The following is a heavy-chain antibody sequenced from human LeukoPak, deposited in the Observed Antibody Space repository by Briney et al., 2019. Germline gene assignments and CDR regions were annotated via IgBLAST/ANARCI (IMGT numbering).Heavy chain of an antibody. V-gene: IGHV4-34*01. CDR1: GGPFSGYY. CDR2: INHSGST. CDR3: ARGSGGTGVDY. J-gene: IGHJ4*02. Sequence: PSETLSLTCAVYGGPFSGYYWSWIRQPPGKGLEWIGEINHSGSTNYNPSLKSRVTISVDTSKNQFSLKLSSVTAADTAVYYCARGSGGTGVDYWGQGTLVTVSS.